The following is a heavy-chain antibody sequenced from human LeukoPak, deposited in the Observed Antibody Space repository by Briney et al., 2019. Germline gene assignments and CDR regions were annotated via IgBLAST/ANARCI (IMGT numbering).Heavy chain of an antibody. J-gene: IGHJ4*02. CDR1: GFTFDDYA. CDR3: ARDRVETIMGVGYFDY. Sequence: PGRSLRLSCAASGFTFDDYAMHWVRQAPGKGLEWVSGISWNSGSIGYADSVKGRFTISRDNAKNSLYMQMNSLRAEDTAVYYCARDRVETIMGVGYFDYWGQGTLVTVSS. V-gene: IGHV3-9*01. D-gene: IGHD5-12*01. CDR2: ISWNSGSI.